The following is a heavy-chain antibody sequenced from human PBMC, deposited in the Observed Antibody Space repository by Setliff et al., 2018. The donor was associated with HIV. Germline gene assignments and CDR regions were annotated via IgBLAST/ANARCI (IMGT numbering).Heavy chain of an antibody. V-gene: IGHV1-2*02. CDR3: ARQLSNSFES. D-gene: IGHD1-1*01. J-gene: IGHJ4*02. CDR1: EYTFTDYF. CDR2: ISPYNGDT. Sequence: ASVKVSCKASEYTFTDYFIHWVRQAPGQGLEWMGWISPYNGDTNIPQRFRGRVTMTRDTSINTAYMGLSGLRSDDTAVYFCARQLSNSFESLGQGTLVTVSS.